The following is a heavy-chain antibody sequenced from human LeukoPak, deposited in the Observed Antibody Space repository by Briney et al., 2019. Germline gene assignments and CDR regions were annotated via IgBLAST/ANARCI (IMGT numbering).Heavy chain of an antibody. CDR3: ARDFSGSYFVY. CDR2: IYYSGST. J-gene: IGHJ4*02. D-gene: IGHD1-26*01. Sequence: SETLSLTCTVSGGSISSYYWSWIRQPPGKGLDWIGYIYYSGSTNYNPSLKSRVTISVDTSKNQFSLKLSSVTAADTAVYYCARDFSGSYFVYWGQGTLVTVSS. CDR1: GGSISSYY. V-gene: IGHV4-59*01.